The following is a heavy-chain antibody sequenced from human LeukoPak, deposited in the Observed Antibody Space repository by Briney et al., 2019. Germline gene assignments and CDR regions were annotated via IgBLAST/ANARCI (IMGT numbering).Heavy chain of an antibody. V-gene: IGHV3-74*01. CDR3: GRGPGGYFGLDV. D-gene: IGHD3-10*01. Sequence: GGSLRLSCAASGFTFSNYWMHWVRQAPGKGLVWVSRIKTDGSNTEYADSVRGRFTISRDNAKNTLYLQMSSLRVEDTAVYYCGRGPGGYFGLDVWGKGTTVTVSS. J-gene: IGHJ6*04. CDR1: GFTFSNYW. CDR2: IKTDGSNT.